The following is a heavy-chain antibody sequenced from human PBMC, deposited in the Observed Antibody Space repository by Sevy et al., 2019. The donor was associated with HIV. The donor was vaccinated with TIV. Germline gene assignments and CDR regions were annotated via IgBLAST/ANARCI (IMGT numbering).Heavy chain of an antibody. D-gene: IGHD3-3*01. V-gene: IGHV3-15*01. CDR1: GFTFKNAW. Sequence: GGSLRLSCLASGFTFKNAWMSWVRQTPGKGLEWVGRIKSKTDGGTGDFAAVVKGRFAITRDDSKNTVSLQMDNLRTEDTAIYYCTAGVGTSDFDYWGQGILVTVSS. J-gene: IGHJ4*02. CDR2: IKSKTDGGTG. CDR3: TAGVGTSDFDY.